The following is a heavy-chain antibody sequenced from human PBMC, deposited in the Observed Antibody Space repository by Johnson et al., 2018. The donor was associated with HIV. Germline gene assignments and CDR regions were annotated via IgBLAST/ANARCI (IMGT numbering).Heavy chain of an antibody. V-gene: IGHV3-30*03. CDR1: GFTFSSYG. D-gene: IGHD3-22*01. J-gene: IGHJ3*01. Sequence: QVQLVESGGGVVQPGRSLRLSCAASGFTFSSYGMHWVRQAPGKGLEWVAVISYDGSNKYYADSVKGRFTISRDNSKNTLYLQMNSLRAEDTAVYYCARDQDCGYYDSTAFDVWGQGTMVTVSS. CDR3: ARDQDCGYYDSTAFDV. CDR2: ISYDGSNK.